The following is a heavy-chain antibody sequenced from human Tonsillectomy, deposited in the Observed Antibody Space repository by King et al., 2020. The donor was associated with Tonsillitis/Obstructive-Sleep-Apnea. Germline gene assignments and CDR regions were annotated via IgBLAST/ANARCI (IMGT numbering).Heavy chain of an antibody. Sequence: VQLQESGPGLVKPSQTLSLTCTVSGGSISSGGYYWSWIRQHPGKGLEWIGYIYYSGSTYYNPSLKSRVTISVDTSKNQFSLKLSSVTAADTAVYYCARSTPYYYDRSGYSRGPFDYWGQGTLVTVSS. J-gene: IGHJ4*02. CDR3: ARSTPYYYDRSGYSRGPFDY. CDR1: GGSISSGGYY. D-gene: IGHD3-22*01. V-gene: IGHV4-31*03. CDR2: IYYSGST.